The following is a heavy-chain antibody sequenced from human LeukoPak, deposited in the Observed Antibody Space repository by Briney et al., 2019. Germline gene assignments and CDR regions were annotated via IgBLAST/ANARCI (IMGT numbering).Heavy chain of an antibody. CDR1: GGTFSSYA. CDR3: ARHGGSYSFDC. Sequence: SVKVSCKASGGTFSSYAISWVRQAPGQGLEWMGRIIPILGIANYAQKFQGRVTITADKSTSTAYMELSSLGSEDTAVYYCARHGGSYSFDCWGQGTLVTVSS. V-gene: IGHV1-69*04. J-gene: IGHJ4*02. CDR2: IIPILGIA. D-gene: IGHD1-26*01.